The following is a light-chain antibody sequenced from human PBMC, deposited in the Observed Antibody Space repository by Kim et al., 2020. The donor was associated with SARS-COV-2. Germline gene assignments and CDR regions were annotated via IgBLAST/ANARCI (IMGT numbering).Light chain of an antibody. Sequence: SVSPGERATLSCRASQSVTTNVAWYQQKPGQAPRLLMYAASTRATGFPARFSGSGSGTEFTLTISSLQSEDFAVYSCQQYNNWPYTFGQGTKLEI. V-gene: IGKV3-15*01. CDR3: QQYNNWPYT. CDR2: AAS. CDR1: QSVTTN. J-gene: IGKJ2*01.